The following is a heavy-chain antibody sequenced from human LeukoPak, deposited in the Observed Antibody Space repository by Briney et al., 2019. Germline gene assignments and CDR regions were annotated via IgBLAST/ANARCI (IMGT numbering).Heavy chain of an antibody. CDR2: IKQDGSGK. CDR3: AGGRDVYRY. Sequence: GGSLRLSCAASGFTFSSYWMTWVHQAPGKGLEWVANIKQDGSGKYYVDSVKGRFTISRDNAKNSLYLQMNSLRAEDTAVYYCAGGRDVYRYWGQGTLVTVSS. D-gene: IGHD5-24*01. J-gene: IGHJ4*02. CDR1: GFTFSSYW. V-gene: IGHV3-7*01.